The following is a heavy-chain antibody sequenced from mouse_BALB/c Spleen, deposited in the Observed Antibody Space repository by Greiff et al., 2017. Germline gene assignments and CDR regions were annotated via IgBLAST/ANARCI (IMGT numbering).Heavy chain of an antibody. V-gene: IGHV2-6-7*01. CDR1: GFSLTGYG. CDR3: ARTGTRRYYYAMDY. D-gene: IGHD4-1*01. CDR2: IWGDGST. Sequence: VQGVESGPGLVAPSQSLSITCTVSGFSLTGYGVNWVRQPPGKGLEWLGMIWGDGSTDYNSALKSRLSISKDNSKSQVFLKMNSLQTDDTARYYCARTGTRRYYYAMDYWGQGTSVTVSS. J-gene: IGHJ4*01.